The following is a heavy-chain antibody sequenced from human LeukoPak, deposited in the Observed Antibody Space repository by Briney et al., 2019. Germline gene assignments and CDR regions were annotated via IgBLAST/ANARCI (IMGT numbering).Heavy chain of an antibody. CDR3: ARGNGYSYGYNDY. CDR1: GFTFSSYG. D-gene: IGHD5-18*01. V-gene: IGHV3-33*01. Sequence: GGSLRLSCAASGFTFSSYGMQWVRQAPGKGLEWVAVIWYDGSNKYYADSVKGRFTISRDNSKNTLYLQMNSRRAEDAAVYYCARGNGYSYGYNDYWGQGTLVTVSS. J-gene: IGHJ4*02. CDR2: IWYDGSNK.